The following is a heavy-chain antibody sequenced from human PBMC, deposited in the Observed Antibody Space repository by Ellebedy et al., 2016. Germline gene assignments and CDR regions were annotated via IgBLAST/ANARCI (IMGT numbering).Heavy chain of an antibody. D-gene: IGHD3-10*01. V-gene: IGHV4-34*01. CDR2: INHSGST. Sequence: SETLSLTXTVSGGSISSYYWSWIRQPPGKGLEWIGEINHSGSTNYNPSLKSRVTISVDTSKNQFSLKLSSVTAADTAVYYCARGIITMVRGALIHWGQGTLVTVSS. J-gene: IGHJ4*02. CDR1: GGSISSYY. CDR3: ARGIITMVRGALIH.